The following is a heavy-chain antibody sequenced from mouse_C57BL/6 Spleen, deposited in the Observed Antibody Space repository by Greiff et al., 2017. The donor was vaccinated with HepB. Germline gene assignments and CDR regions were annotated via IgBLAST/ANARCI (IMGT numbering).Heavy chain of an antibody. D-gene: IGHD3-2*02. CDR3: ARDRGQLRLGGYAMDY. V-gene: IGHV5-4*01. Sequence: EVQLVESGGGLVKPGGSLKLSCAASGFTFSSYAMSWVRQTPEKRLEWVATISDGGSYTYYPDNVEGRFTISRDNAKNNLYLQMSHLKSEDTAIYYCARDRGQLRLGGYAMDYWGQGTSVTVSS. CDR1: GFTFSSYA. CDR2: ISDGGSYT. J-gene: IGHJ4*01.